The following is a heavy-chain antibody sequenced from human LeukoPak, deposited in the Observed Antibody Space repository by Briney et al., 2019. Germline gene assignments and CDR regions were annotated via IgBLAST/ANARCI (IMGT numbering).Heavy chain of an antibody. D-gene: IGHD6-25*01. V-gene: IGHV3-48*03. CDR3: ASQKGRIAAAVDY. J-gene: IGHJ4*02. CDR1: GFTFSSYE. Sequence: GGSLRLSRAASGFTFSSYEMNWVRQAPGKGLEWLSYISSSGSTKYYADSVKGRFTISRDNAKNSLYLHMDSLRAEDTALYYCASQKGRIAAAVDYWGQGTLVTVSS. CDR2: ISSSGSTK.